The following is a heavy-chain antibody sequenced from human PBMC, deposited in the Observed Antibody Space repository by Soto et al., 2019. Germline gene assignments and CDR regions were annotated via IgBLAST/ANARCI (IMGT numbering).Heavy chain of an antibody. Sequence: SGESLKISCQGSGYSFANYWIAWVRQMPGKGLEWVGVIYPGDSDTRYSPSFRGQVTISADKSISHVYLQWSSLKASDTAMYYCARNRLRQYYYGMDVCGPGPTVTVFS. V-gene: IGHV5-51*01. J-gene: IGHJ6*02. D-gene: IGHD3-10*01. CDR3: ARNRLRQYYYGMDV. CDR1: GYSFANYW. CDR2: IYPGDSDT.